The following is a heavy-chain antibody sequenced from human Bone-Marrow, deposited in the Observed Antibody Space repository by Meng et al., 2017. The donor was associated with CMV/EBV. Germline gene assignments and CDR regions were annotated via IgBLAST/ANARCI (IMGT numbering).Heavy chain of an antibody. V-gene: IGHV4-4*07. CDR2: IYTSGST. CDR1: GGSISSYY. D-gene: IGHD2-2*02. CDR3: ARVPYCSSTSCYSGVGYYFDY. Sequence: SETLSLTCTVSGGSISSYYWSWIRQPAGKGLEWIGRIYTSGSTNYNPSLKSRVTMSVDTSKNQFSLKLSSVTAADTAVYYCARVPYCSSTSCYSGVGYYFDYWGQGTLVTVSS. J-gene: IGHJ4*02.